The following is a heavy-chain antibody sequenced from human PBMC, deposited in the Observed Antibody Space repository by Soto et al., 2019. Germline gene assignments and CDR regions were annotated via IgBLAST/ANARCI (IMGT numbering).Heavy chain of an antibody. CDR3: AKGSSSVYYYYYGIDV. V-gene: IGHV3-30*18. J-gene: IGHJ6*02. Sequence: SLSLSCVASGFTFSAYGMHWVRQAPGKGLEWVAVMSNDGNNKYYADSVKGRFTISRDNSKNMLYLQMNSLRTEDTAVYYCAKGSSSVYYYYYGIDVWGQGTTVTVSS. CDR2: MSNDGNNK. D-gene: IGHD6-6*01. CDR1: GFTFSAYG.